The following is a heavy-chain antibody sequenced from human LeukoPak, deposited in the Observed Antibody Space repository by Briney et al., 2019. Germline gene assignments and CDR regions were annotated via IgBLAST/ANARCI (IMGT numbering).Heavy chain of an antibody. Sequence: ASVKVSCKASGYTFTSYDINWVRQATGQGLEWMGWMNPNSGNTGYAQKFQGRVTMTRNTSISTAYMELSSLRSEDTAVYYCARVVVVVPAAPYYDAFDIWGQGTMVTVSS. CDR2: MNPNSGNT. CDR3: ARVVVVVPAAPYYDAFDI. D-gene: IGHD2-2*01. V-gene: IGHV1-8*01. J-gene: IGHJ3*02. CDR1: GYTFTSYD.